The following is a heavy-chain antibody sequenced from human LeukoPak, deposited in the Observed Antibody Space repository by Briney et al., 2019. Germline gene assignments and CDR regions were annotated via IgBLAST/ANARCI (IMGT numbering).Heavy chain of an antibody. J-gene: IGHJ4*02. Sequence: SQTLSLTCTVSGGSISSGGYYWSWIRQHPGKGLEWIGYVYYSGSTYYNPSLKSRVTISVDTSKNQFSLKLSSVTAADTAVYYCARGSTSGTSSGYYYDQDYSDYWGQGTLVTVSS. CDR3: ARGSTSGTSSGYYYDQDYSDY. CDR2: VYYSGST. V-gene: IGHV4-31*03. CDR1: GGSISSGGYY. D-gene: IGHD3-22*01.